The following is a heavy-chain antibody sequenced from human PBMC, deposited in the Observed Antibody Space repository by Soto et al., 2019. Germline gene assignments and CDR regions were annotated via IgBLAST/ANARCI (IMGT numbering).Heavy chain of an antibody. CDR3: AKADGDSGYDGSAFDI. Sequence: EVQLVESGGGLVQPGRSLRLSCAASGFTFDDYAMHWVRQAPGKGLEWVSGISWNSGSIGYADSVKGRFTISRDNAKNSLYLQMNNLRAEDTALYYCAKADGDSGYDGSAFDIWGQGTMVTVSS. J-gene: IGHJ3*02. D-gene: IGHD5-12*01. V-gene: IGHV3-9*01. CDR1: GFTFDDYA. CDR2: ISWNSGSI.